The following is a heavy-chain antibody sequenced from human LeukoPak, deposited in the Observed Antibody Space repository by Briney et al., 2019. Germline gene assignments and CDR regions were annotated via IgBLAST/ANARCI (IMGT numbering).Heavy chain of an antibody. V-gene: IGHV3-23*01. CDR1: GFTFSSYA. CDR2: ISGSGGST. J-gene: IGHJ4*02. D-gene: IGHD6-19*01. CDR3: AKDSVQWLVTFKFDY. Sequence: GGSLRLSCAASGFTFSSYAMSWVRQAPGKGLEWVSAISGSGGSTYYADSVKGRFTISRDNSKNTLYLQMNSLRAEDTAVYYCAKDSVQWLVTFKFDYWGQGTLVTVSS.